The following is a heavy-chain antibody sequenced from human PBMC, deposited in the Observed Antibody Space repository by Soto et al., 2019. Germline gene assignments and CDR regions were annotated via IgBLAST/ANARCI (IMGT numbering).Heavy chain of an antibody. V-gene: IGHV4-59*08. CDR1: GGSISSYY. CDR3: AGSRGLVSLDP. CDR2: IYYSGST. D-gene: IGHD3-10*01. Sequence: PSETLSLTCTVSGGSISSYYWSWIRQPPGKGLEWIGYIYYSGSTNYNPSLKSRVTISVDTSKNQFSLKLSSVTAADTAVYYCAGSRGLVSLDPWGRGTLVTVSS. J-gene: IGHJ5*02.